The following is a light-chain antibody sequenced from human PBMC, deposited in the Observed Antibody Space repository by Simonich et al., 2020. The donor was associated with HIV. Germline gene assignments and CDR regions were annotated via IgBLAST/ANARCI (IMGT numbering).Light chain of an antibody. V-gene: IGKV3-15*01. CDR2: GAS. CDR3: QQYNNWPPLT. J-gene: IGKJ4*01. CDR1: QSVSSN. Sequence: MTQSPATLSVSPGERATLSCRASQSVSSNLAWYQQKPGQAPRLLIYGASTRATGIPARFSGSGSGTEFTLTISSMQSEDFAVYYCQQYNNWPPLTFGGGTKVEIK.